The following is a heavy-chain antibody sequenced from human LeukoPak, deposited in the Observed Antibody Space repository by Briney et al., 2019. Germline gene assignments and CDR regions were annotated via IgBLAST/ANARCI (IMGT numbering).Heavy chain of an antibody. D-gene: IGHD6-19*01. CDR2: IGTAGDT. J-gene: IGHJ3*02. V-gene: IGHV3-13*01. CDR1: GFTFSSYD. CDR3: ARGGWYEAFDI. Sequence: GGSLRLSCAASGFTFSSYDMHWVRQATGKGLEWVSAIGTAGDTYYPGSVKGRFTISRENAKNSLYLQMNSLRAGDTAVYYCARGGWYEAFDIWGQGTMVTVSS.